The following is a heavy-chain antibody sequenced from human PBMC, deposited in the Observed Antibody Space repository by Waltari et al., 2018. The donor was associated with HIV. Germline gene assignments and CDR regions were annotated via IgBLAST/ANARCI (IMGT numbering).Heavy chain of an antibody. D-gene: IGHD3-3*01. CDR1: GSTFTNSY. J-gene: IGHJ3*01. CDR2: INPSGGGT. V-gene: IGHV1-46*01. CDR3: ARDSDFVTYFGAFDF. Sequence: QALLVQTGAEVKKPGASVKDSCQTSGSTFTNSYVHWVRQAPGQGLEWMGKINPSGGGTTYAQKFQGRVTMTRDTSTSTVYMELGSLKSEDTAVFYCARDSDFVTYFGAFDFWSQGTMVTVSS.